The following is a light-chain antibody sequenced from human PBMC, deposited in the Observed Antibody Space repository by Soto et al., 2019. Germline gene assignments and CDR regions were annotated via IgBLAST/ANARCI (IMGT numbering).Light chain of an antibody. CDR3: CLYVGATTYV. CDR1: SGYVGTYSL. Sequence: QSALAQPASVSGSPGQSITISCTGASGYVGTYSLVSWYQQHPAKAPKVVIYEGHKRPSGVPDRFSGSTSVNTASLTISGLQTDDEADYYCCLYVGATTYVFGTGTKVTVL. J-gene: IGLJ1*01. V-gene: IGLV2-23*01. CDR2: EGH.